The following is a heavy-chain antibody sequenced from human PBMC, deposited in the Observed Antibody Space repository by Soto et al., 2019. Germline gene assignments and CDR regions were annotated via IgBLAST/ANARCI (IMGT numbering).Heavy chain of an antibody. Sequence: EVQLLESGGGLVQPGGSLRLSCAASGFTFSSYAMSWVRQAPGKGLEWVSAISGSGGSTYYADSVKGRFTISRDNSKNPLYRQKNSLRAEDTAVYYCAKAGYYGSGSPSWFDPWGQGTLVTVSS. CDR1: GFTFSSYA. CDR3: AKAGYYGSGSPSWFDP. CDR2: ISGSGGST. D-gene: IGHD3-10*01. J-gene: IGHJ5*02. V-gene: IGHV3-23*01.